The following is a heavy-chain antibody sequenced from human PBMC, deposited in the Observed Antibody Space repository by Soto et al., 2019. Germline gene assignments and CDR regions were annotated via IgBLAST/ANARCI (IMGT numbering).Heavy chain of an antibody. Sequence: SVKVSSKAYVYTFTSYGISCVRHAHRQGLEWMVCISAYNGNTNYAQKLQGRVTMTTDTSTSTAYMELRSLRSDDTAVYYCARDQTGYGGQGLDAFDIWGQGTMVTVS. CDR1: VYTFTSYG. CDR3: ARDQTGYGGQGLDAFDI. CDR2: ISAYNGNT. V-gene: IGHV1-18*01. J-gene: IGHJ3*02. D-gene: IGHD4-17*01.